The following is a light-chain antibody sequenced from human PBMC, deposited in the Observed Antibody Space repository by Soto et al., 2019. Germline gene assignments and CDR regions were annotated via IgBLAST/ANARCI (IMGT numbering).Light chain of an antibody. CDR2: KAS. V-gene: IGKV1-5*03. J-gene: IGKJ2*01. CDR3: QQYTSYYT. CDR1: QDISNY. Sequence: DIQMTQYTSSLSASVGDRVTVTCQASQDISNYVNWYQQKPGKAPILLIYKASTLDSGVPSRFSGSGSGTDFTLTISGLQPDDFATYYCQQYTSYYTFGQGTMV.